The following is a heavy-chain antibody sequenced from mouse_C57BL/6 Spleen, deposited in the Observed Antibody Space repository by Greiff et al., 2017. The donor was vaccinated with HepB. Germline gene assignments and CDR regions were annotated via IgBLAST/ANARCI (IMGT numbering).Heavy chain of an antibody. D-gene: IGHD1-1*01. CDR3: ARGGAYYGSSYLAYFDY. V-gene: IGHV1-80*01. J-gene: IGHJ2*01. CDR1: GYAFSSYW. Sequence: VQLQQSGAELVKPGASVKISCKASGYAFSSYWMNWVKQRPGKGLEWIGQIYPGDGDTNYNGKFKGKATLTAAKSSSTAYMQLSSLTSEDSAVYFCARGGAYYGSSYLAYFDYCGQGTTLTVSS. CDR2: IYPGDGDT.